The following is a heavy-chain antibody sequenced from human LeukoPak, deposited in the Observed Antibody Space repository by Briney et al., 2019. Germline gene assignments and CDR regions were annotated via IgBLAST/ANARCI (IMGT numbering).Heavy chain of an antibody. V-gene: IGHV1-2*02. J-gene: IGHJ6*02. CDR3: AREKESGWYPYYYYYYGMDV. D-gene: IGHD6-19*01. CDR1: GYTFTVYY. Sequence: EASVNVSCKASGYTFTVYYMHWVRQAPGQGLEWMGWINPNSGGTNYAQKFQGRVTMTRDTSISTAYMELSRLRSDDTAVYYCAREKESGWYPYYYYYYGMDVWGQGTTVTVSS. CDR2: INPNSGGT.